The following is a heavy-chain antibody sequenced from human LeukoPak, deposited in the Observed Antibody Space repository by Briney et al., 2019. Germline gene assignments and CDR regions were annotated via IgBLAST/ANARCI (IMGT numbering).Heavy chain of an antibody. D-gene: IGHD3-10*01. V-gene: IGHV3-30*02. CDR2: IRYDGSNK. Sequence: GGSLRLSCAASGFTFSSYGMHWVRQAPGKGLEWVAFIRYDGSNKYYADSVKGRFAISRDNSKNTLYLQMNSLRAEDTAVYYCAKEGSGSYYGYDLFDYWGQGTLVTVSS. J-gene: IGHJ4*02. CDR3: AKEGSGSYYGYDLFDY. CDR1: GFTFSSYG.